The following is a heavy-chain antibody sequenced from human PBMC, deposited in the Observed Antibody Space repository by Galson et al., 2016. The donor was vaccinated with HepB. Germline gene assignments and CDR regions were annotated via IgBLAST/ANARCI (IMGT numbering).Heavy chain of an antibody. V-gene: IGHV3-23*01. CDR2: IGGGGGSP. CDR1: GFTFSNFA. CDR3: VRERFCTSAACYVGTAFHI. Sequence: SLRLSCAASGFTFSNFAMSWVRQAPGKGLEWVSAIGGGGGSPSYADSVKGRFTISRDNSKNTLYLEMNSLRAEDTAVYYCVRERFCTSAACYVGTAFHIAGQGTMVTVSS. D-gene: IGHD2-2*01. J-gene: IGHJ3*02.